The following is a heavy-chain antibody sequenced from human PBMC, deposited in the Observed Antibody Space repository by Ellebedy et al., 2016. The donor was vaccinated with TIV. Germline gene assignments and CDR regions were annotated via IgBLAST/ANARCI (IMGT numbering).Heavy chain of an antibody. J-gene: IGHJ3*02. CDR1: GFTVSSHY. CDR2: FFSGGNT. CDR3: AEMGVRVPDAFDI. Sequence: PGGSLRLSCAASGFTVSSHYMSWVRQAPGEGLEWVSVFFSGGNTYYADSMKGRFIISRDNSENTLYLHMNSLRGEDTAVYYCAEMGVRVPDAFDIWGQGTMVTVSS. D-gene: IGHD5-24*01. V-gene: IGHV3-66*01.